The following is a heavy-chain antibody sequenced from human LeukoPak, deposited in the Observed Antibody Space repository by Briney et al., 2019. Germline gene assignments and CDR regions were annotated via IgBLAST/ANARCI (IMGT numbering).Heavy chain of an antibody. CDR3: ARDTYYYDSSGCSKSTGFDY. CDR1: GGTFSSYA. D-gene: IGHD3-22*01. V-gene: IGHV1-69*13. Sequence: ASVKVSCKASGGTFSSYAISWVRQAPGQGLEWMGGITPIFGTANYAQKFQGRVTITADESTSTAYMELSSLRSEDTAVYYCARDTYYYDSSGCSKSTGFDYWGQGTLVTVSS. J-gene: IGHJ4*02. CDR2: ITPIFGTA.